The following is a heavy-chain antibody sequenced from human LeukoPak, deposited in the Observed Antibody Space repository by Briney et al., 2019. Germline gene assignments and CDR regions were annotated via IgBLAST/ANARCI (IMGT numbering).Heavy chain of an antibody. J-gene: IGHJ4*02. Sequence: PGGSLRLSCAASGFTFSSYNMHWVRQAPGKGLEWVSSISSSNSYIYYADSVKGRFTISRDNAKSSLYLQMNSLRAEDTAVYYCARLDSTNTHFDHWGQGTLVTVSS. CDR1: GFTFSSYN. V-gene: IGHV3-21*01. CDR3: ARLDSTNTHFDH. CDR2: ISSSNSYI. D-gene: IGHD2/OR15-2a*01.